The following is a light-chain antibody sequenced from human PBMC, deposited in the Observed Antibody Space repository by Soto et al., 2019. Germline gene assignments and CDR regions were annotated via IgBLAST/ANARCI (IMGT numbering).Light chain of an antibody. J-gene: IGKJ1*01. V-gene: IGKV3-15*01. CDR2: DAS. CDR1: QSVSGR. Sequence: EVWRTQSAATLSVSPGERATLSGRASQSVSGRLAWYQQKPGQAPRLLMYDASTRATGFPARFSGTGSGTEFPLTISSLPSADSGVYFCQQYVNWPKTFGHGPKV. CDR3: QQYVNWPKT.